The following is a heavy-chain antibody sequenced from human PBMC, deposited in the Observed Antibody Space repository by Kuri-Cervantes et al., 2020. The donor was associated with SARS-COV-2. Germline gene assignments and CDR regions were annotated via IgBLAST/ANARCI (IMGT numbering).Heavy chain of an antibody. Sequence: ASVKVSCKVSGYTLTELSMHWVRQAPGKGLEWMGGFDPEDGETIYAQKFQGRVTMTEDTSTDTAYMELSSLRSEDTAVYYCARGNVRWLQRYYYYGMDVWGQGTTVTVSS. V-gene: IGHV1-24*01. CDR3: ARGNVRWLQRYYYYGMDV. CDR2: FDPEDGET. J-gene: IGHJ6*02. D-gene: IGHD5-24*01. CDR1: GYTLTELS.